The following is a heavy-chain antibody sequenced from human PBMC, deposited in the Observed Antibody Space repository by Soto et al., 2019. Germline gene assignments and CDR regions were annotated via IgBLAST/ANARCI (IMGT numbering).Heavy chain of an antibody. CDR3: AKGSSLFYGSGPSLNY. Sequence: EVQLVESGGGLVQPGRSLRLSCAASGFTFDDYAMHWVRQAPGKGLEWVSGISWNSGSIGYADSVKGRFTISRDNDKNSLYLQMNSLRAADTALYYCAKGSSLFYGSGPSLNYWGQGTLVTVSS. V-gene: IGHV3-9*01. CDR1: GFTFDDYA. J-gene: IGHJ4*02. CDR2: ISWNSGSI. D-gene: IGHD3-10*01.